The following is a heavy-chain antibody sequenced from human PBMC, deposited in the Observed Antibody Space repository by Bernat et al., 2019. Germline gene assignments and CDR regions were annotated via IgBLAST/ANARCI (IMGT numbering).Heavy chain of an antibody. D-gene: IGHD6-19*01. CDR3: ARSTTTCSSGFCNTDV. Sequence: QVQLVESGGGVVQPGRSLRLSCEATGFTFSDYAMHWVRQAPGKGLEWVTVISFDGSNKYYADSVKGRFTISRDNSENRLYLQMNSLRVEDTAVYFCARSTTTCSSGFCNTDVWGTGTTVTVSS. V-gene: IGHV3-30*04. J-gene: IGHJ6*03. CDR1: GFTFSDYA. CDR2: ISFDGSNK.